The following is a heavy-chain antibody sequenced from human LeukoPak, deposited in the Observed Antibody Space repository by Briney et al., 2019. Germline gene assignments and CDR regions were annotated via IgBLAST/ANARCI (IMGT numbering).Heavy chain of an antibody. CDR2: ITTDVSST. Sequence: GGSLSLSCAASVFTFSSYWMHWVRQRPGKGLVWVSRITTDVSSTTYADSVKGRFTVSRDNAKNTLYLQMNSLRAEDTAVYYCATGYSGNGVGYWGQGTLVTVSS. CDR3: ATGYSGNGVGY. D-gene: IGHD5-12*01. V-gene: IGHV3-74*01. CDR1: VFTFSSYW. J-gene: IGHJ4*02.